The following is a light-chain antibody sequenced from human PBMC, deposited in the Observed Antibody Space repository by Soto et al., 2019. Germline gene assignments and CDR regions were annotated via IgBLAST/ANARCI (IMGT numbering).Light chain of an antibody. CDR1: SSDVGFYNF. Sequence: QSALTQPPSASGSPGQSLTISCTGTSSDVGFYNFVSWYQQRPGKAPKLVIYEVTKRPSGVPDRFSGSKSGSTASLTISGLQAEDEADYYCCSYAGSYSYVFGTGTQLTVL. CDR3: CSYAGSYSYV. J-gene: IGLJ1*01. V-gene: IGLV2-8*01. CDR2: EVT.